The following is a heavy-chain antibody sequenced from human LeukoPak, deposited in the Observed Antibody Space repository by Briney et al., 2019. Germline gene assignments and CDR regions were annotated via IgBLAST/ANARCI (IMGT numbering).Heavy chain of an antibody. Sequence: PSETLSLTCAVYGGSFSGYYRSWIRQPPGKGLEWIGEINHSGSTNYNPSLKSRVTISVDTSKNQFSLKLSSVTAADTAVYYCAKSLYYYDSSGYFWGQGTLVTVSS. J-gene: IGHJ4*02. CDR2: INHSGST. V-gene: IGHV4-34*01. CDR1: GGSFSGYY. CDR3: AKSLYYYDSSGYF. D-gene: IGHD3-22*01.